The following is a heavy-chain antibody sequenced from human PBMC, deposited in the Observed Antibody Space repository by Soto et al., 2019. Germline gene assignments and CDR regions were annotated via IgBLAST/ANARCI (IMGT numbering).Heavy chain of an antibody. Sequence: EVQLLESGGGLVKPGGSLRLSCVGSGFTFRSYTMSWVRQAPGTGLEWVSGISDSGTSASYADSVKGRFTISRDNSKNTLYLDLKGLRAEDTAMYYCAKDADVLRNFDWSYYFDAWGQGAPVTVSS. J-gene: IGHJ5*02. CDR1: GFTFRSYT. D-gene: IGHD3-9*01. CDR2: ISDSGTSA. CDR3: AKDADVLRNFDWSYYFDA. V-gene: IGHV3-23*01.